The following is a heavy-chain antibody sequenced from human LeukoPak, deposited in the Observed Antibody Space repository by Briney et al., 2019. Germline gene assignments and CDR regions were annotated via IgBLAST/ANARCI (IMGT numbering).Heavy chain of an antibody. D-gene: IGHD3-9*01. J-gene: IGHJ4*02. CDR2: ISTTSTYT. CDR1: GSTFSTYT. Sequence: GGSLRLSCAASGSTFSTYTMNWVRQAPGKGLEWVSSISTTSTYTYYADSVKGRFTISRDNSKNTLYLQMNSLRAEDTAVYYCAKDWDYDILTGYSYIDYWGQGTLVTVSS. CDR3: AKDWDYDILTGYSYIDY. V-gene: IGHV3-21*04.